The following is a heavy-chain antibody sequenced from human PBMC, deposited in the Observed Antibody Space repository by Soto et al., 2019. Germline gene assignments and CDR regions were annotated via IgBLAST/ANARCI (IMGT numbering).Heavy chain of an antibody. J-gene: IGHJ6*02. CDR1: GYTFTSYG. D-gene: IGHD2-2*01. V-gene: IGHV1-18*01. CDR2: ISAYNGNT. Sequence: QVQLVQSVAEVKKPGASVKVSCKASGYTFTSYGISWVRQAPGQGLEWMGWISAYNGNTNYAQKLQGRVTMTTDTSTSTAYMELRSLRSDDTAVYYCARGGLGYCSSTSCPVYYYGMDVWGQGTTVTVSS. CDR3: ARGGLGYCSSTSCPVYYYGMDV.